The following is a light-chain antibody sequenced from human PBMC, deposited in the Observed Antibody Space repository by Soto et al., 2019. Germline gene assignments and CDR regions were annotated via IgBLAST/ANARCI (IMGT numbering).Light chain of an antibody. Sequence: QSALTQPASVSGSPGQSITISCTGTSSDVGGYNYVSWYQQLPGKAPKLMIYDDSNRPSGVSNRFSGSKSGNTASLTISGLQAEDEADYYCSSYTSSSTDVVFGGGTKVTVL. J-gene: IGLJ2*01. CDR2: DDS. V-gene: IGLV2-14*01. CDR1: SSDVGGYNY. CDR3: SSYTSSSTDVV.